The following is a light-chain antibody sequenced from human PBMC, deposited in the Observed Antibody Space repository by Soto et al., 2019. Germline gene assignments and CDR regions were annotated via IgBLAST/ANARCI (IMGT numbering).Light chain of an antibody. CDR3: QQYDQFPIR. Sequence: DIEMTQSASAVPASLGDTVTISCKASQDISRYLNWFQQKPGQAPKLLINDVVNVETGVPSRFSGRGSGTDFTLIISNLQPEDFATDYCQQYDQFPIRFGGGTKVDI. V-gene: IGKV1-33*01. J-gene: IGKJ4*02. CDR2: DVV. CDR1: QDISRY.